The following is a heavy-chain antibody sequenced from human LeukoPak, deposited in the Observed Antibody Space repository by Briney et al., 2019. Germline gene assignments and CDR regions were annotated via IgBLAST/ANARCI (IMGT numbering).Heavy chain of an antibody. D-gene: IGHD5-12*01. CDR1: GYTLTELS. V-gene: IGHV1-24*01. J-gene: IGHJ4*02. CDR2: FDPEDGET. Sequence: GASVKVSCKVSGYTLTELSMHWVRQAPGKGLEWMGGFDPEDGETIYAQKFQGRVTMTEDTSTDTAYMELSSLRPEDTAVYYCATDLSGAVATGDWGQGTLVTVSS. CDR3: ATDLSGAVATGD.